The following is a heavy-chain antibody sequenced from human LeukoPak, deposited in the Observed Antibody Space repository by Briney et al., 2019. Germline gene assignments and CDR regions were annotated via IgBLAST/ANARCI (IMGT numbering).Heavy chain of an antibody. J-gene: IGHJ4*02. CDR2: INSDGSST. CDR1: GFTFSSYW. V-gene: IGHV3-74*01. CDR3: ARVFSGWYFYFDN. Sequence: GGSLRLSCAASGFTFSSYWMHWVRQAPGKGLVWVSRINSDGSSTTYADSVKGRFTISRDNAKNTLYLQMNSQRAEDTGVYFCARVFSGWYFYFDNWGQGTLVRLSS. D-gene: IGHD6-19*01.